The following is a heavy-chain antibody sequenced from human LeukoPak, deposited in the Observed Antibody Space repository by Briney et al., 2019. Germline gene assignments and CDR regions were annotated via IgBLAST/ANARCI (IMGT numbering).Heavy chain of an antibody. J-gene: IGHJ4*02. D-gene: IGHD3-22*01. CDR2: INHSGST. V-gene: IGHV4-34*01. Sequence: SETLSLTCAVYGGSFSGYYWSWIRQPPGKGLEWIGEINHSGSTNYNPSLKSRVTISVDTSKNQFSLKLSSVTAADTAVYYCARGYYYDCSGLLSNFDYWGQGTLVTVSS. CDR1: GGSFSGYY. CDR3: ARGYYYDCSGLLSNFDY.